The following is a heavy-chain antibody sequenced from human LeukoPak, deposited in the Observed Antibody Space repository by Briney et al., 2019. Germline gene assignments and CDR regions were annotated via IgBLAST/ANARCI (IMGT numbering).Heavy chain of an antibody. J-gene: IGHJ4*02. CDR3: ARDWDS. V-gene: IGHV3-7*01. CDR1: GFTSSSYW. Sequence: GGSLRLSSAASGFTSSSYWMSWVRQAPGKGLEWVANIKQDGSEKYYVDSVKGRLTISRDNAKNSLYLQMNSLRVEDTAVYYCARDWDSWGQGTLVTVSS. CDR2: IKQDGSEK.